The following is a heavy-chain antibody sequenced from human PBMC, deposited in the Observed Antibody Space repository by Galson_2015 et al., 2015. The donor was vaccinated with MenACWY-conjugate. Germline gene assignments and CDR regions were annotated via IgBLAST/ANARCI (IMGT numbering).Heavy chain of an antibody. CDR1: GFTFSSYA. J-gene: IGHJ6*02. CDR3: AKGIHPYSDYYYGMDV. CDR2: ISGSGGST. D-gene: IGHD2-21*01. V-gene: IGHV3-23*01. Sequence: SLRLSCAASGFTFSSYAMSWVRQAPGKGLEWVSAISGSGGSTYYADSVKGRFTISGDNSKNTLYLQMNSLRAEDTAVYYCAKGIHPYSDYYYGMDVWGQGTTVTVSS.